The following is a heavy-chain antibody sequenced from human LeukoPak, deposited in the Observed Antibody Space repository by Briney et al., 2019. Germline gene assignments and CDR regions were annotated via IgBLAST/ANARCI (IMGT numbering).Heavy chain of an antibody. V-gene: IGHV3-23*01. Sequence: QTGGSLRLSCAASGFTFSSYGMHWVSQAPGKGLGWVSGISGTTSGTYYADSVKGRFTISRDNSKNTLFLQVNSLRAEDTAVYYCAKVRTYFYHGLDVWGQGTTVTVSS. CDR3: AKVRTYFYHGLDV. CDR2: ISGTTSGT. CDR1: GFTFSSYG. D-gene: IGHD1-14*01. J-gene: IGHJ6*02.